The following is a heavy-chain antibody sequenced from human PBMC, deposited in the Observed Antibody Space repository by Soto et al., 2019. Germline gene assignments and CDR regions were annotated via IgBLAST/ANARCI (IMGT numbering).Heavy chain of an antibody. CDR3: ASERGGWLFPLFDYYCMDV. CDR2: INHSGST. CDR1: GGSFSGYY. D-gene: IGHD3-22*01. J-gene: IGHJ6*02. Sequence: SETLSLTCAVYGGSFSGYYWGWICQPQGKGLERNGEINHSGSTNYNPSLKRRLTISVDTSKNQFSLKLSSVTAADTAVYYGASERGGWLFPLFDYYCMDVWGQGTTVTVSS. V-gene: IGHV4-34*01.